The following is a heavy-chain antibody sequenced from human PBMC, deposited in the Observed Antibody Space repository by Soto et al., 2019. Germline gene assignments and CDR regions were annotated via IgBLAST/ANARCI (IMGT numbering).Heavy chain of an antibody. Sequence: SETLSLTCTVSGGSISSSSYYWGWIRQPPGKGLEWIGSIYYSGSTYYNPSLKSRVTISVDTSKNQFSLKLSSVTAADTAVYYCATDSSGRYYYYGMDVWGQGTTVTVSS. D-gene: IGHD6-19*01. CDR1: GGSISSSSYY. CDR3: ATDSSGRYYYYGMDV. V-gene: IGHV4-39*01. CDR2: IYYSGST. J-gene: IGHJ6*02.